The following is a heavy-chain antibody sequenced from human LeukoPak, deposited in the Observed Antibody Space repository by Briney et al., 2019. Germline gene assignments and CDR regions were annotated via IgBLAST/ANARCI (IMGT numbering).Heavy chain of an antibody. CDR1: GFTFSSFS. D-gene: IGHD6-13*01. V-gene: IGHV3-48*01. CDR3: ARGHSSSWFLNFDY. Sequence: HPGGSLRLSCAPSGFTFSSFSMHWVRQAPGKGLEWVSYISSSSSTIFYADSVKGRFTISRDNAKNSLYLQMNSLRAEDTAVYYCARGHSSSWFLNFDYWGQGTLVTVSS. CDR2: ISSSSSTI. J-gene: IGHJ4*02.